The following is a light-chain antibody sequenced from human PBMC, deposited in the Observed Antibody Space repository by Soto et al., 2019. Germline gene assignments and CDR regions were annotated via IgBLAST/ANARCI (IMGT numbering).Light chain of an antibody. Sequence: EIVLTPSPATLSLSPGERATLPCRASQSVSSYLAWYQQKPGQAPRLLIYDASNRATGIPARFSGSGSGTEFTLTISSLEPEDFAVYFCQQRSNWPPITFGQGTRLEIK. CDR1: QSVSSY. CDR3: QQRSNWPPIT. V-gene: IGKV3-11*01. CDR2: DAS. J-gene: IGKJ5*01.